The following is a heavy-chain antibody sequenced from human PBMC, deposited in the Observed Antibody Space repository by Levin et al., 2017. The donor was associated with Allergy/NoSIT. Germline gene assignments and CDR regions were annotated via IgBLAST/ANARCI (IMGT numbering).Heavy chain of an antibody. V-gene: IGHV3-9*01. D-gene: IGHD7-27*01. CDR3: AKGLNWGSPNTFDY. CDR2: IYWNRDKI. Sequence: GGSLRLSCAASGFTFGDYAMHWVRQAPGKGLEWVSGIYWNRDKIGYADSVRARFTISRDNAKNSLHLQMNSLGPEDTALYYCAKGLNWGSPNTFDYWGQGTLVTVAS. J-gene: IGHJ4*02. CDR1: GFTFGDYA.